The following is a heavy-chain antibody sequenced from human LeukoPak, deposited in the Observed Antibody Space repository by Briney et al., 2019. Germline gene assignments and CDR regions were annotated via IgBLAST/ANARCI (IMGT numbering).Heavy chain of an antibody. CDR2: IYYSGNT. J-gene: IGHJ4*02. Sequence: SETLSLTCTVSGGSISSYYWSWIRQPPGKGLEWIGYIYYSGNTNYNPSLKSRVTISVDTSKNQFSLKLSSVTAADTAVYYCARLVATAMAAHYFDYWGQGTLVTVSS. CDR1: GGSISSYY. CDR3: ARLVATAMAAHYFDY. D-gene: IGHD5-18*01. V-gene: IGHV4-59*01.